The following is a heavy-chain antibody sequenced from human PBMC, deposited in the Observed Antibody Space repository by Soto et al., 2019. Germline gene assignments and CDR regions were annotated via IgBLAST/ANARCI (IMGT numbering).Heavy chain of an antibody. CDR3: ARGTMVRGTLDPGISGPLDY. J-gene: IGHJ4*02. CDR2: LGAGGDT. D-gene: IGHD3-10*01. V-gene: IGHV3-13*01. Sequence: EVQLVESGGGLVQPGGSLRLACAASGFTVSSYDMHWVRHVTGKSLEWVLTLGAGGDTYFPDSVKGRFTISRETVKNSLSLQMNSLGAGDTAVYYCARGTMVRGTLDPGISGPLDYWGQGTLVAVSS. CDR1: GFTVSSYD.